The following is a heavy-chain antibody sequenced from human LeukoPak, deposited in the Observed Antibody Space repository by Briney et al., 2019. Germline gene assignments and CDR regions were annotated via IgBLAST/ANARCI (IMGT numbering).Heavy chain of an antibody. CDR3: ARASSSGGLHGMAV. Sequence: GGSLRLSCAASGFTVSSNYMNWVRQAPGTGLEWVSVIYSDGSAHYADSVTGRFTISRDTSKNTLYLQMNSLRAEDTAVCYCARASSSGGLHGMAVWGQGTTVTVSS. J-gene: IGHJ6*02. CDR1: GFTVSSNY. D-gene: IGHD2-15*01. CDR2: IYSDGSA. V-gene: IGHV3-53*01.